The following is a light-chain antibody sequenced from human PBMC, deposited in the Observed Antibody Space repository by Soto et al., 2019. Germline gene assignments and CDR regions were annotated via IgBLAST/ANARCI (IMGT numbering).Light chain of an antibody. CDR2: GAS. Sequence: IVITQAPVTLSVSRSERATVSWMSSQSINSNLAWYQQKPGQAPRLLIYGASTRATGIPARFSGSGSGTEFTLTISSLQSEDFAVYYCQQYNNWPPITFGQGTRLE. V-gene: IGKV3-15*01. CDR1: QSINSN. CDR3: QQYNNWPPIT. J-gene: IGKJ5*01.